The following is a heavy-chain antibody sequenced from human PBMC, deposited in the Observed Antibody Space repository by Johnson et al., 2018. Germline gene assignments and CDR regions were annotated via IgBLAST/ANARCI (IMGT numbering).Heavy chain of an antibody. D-gene: IGHD4-17*01. J-gene: IGHJ1*01. Sequence: QVQLVESGGGVVQPGRSLRLSCAASGFTFSSYGMHWVRQAPGKGLEWVAVIWYDGSNKYYADSVKGRFTISRDNSKNTLYLQMNSLRAEDTAVYYCAGADYGDYSGYFQHWGQGTLVTVSS. CDR3: AGADYGDYSGYFQH. V-gene: IGHV3-33*08. CDR2: IWYDGSNK. CDR1: GFTFSSYG.